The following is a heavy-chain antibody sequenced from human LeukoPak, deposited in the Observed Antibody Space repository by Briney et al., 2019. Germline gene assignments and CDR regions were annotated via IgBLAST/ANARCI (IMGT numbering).Heavy chain of an antibody. V-gene: IGHV4-61*08. D-gene: IGHD4-23*01. CDR2: IYYSGST. J-gene: IGHJ3*02. CDR3: ARLRLSEVLRWSFDI. Sequence: ASETLSLTCTVSGGSIRSGDYSWSWIRQPPGKGLEWIGYIYYSGSTNYNPSLKSRVTISVDTSKNQFSLKLSSVTAADTAVYYCARLRLSEVLRWSFDIWGQGTMVTVSS. CDR1: GGSIRSGDYS.